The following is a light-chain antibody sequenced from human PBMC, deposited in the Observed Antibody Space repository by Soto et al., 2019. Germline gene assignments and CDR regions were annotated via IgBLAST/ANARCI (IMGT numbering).Light chain of an antibody. Sequence: NFMLTQPHSVSESPGKTVTIPCTRSSGSIASNYVQWYQQRPGSAPTTVIYEDNQRPSGVPDRFSGSIDSSSNSASLTISGLKTEDEADYYCQSYDSSNHGVFGGGTQLTV. J-gene: IGLJ2*01. CDR1: SGSIASNY. CDR3: QSYDSSNHGV. CDR2: EDN. V-gene: IGLV6-57*04.